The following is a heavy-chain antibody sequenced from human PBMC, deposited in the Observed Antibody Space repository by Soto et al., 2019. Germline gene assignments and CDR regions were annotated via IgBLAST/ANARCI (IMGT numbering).Heavy chain of an antibody. CDR3: AREGVGDFWSGYYRYYYMGV. CDR2: INHSGST. CDR1: GGSFSDNY. V-gene: IGHV4-34*01. D-gene: IGHD3-3*01. Sequence: SETLSLTCAVYGGSFSDNYWSWIRQPPGKGLEWIGEINHSGSTNYSPSLKSRVTISVDTSKSQFSLKLSSVTAADTAVYYCAREGVGDFWSGYYRYYYMGVWGKGTTVT. J-gene: IGHJ6*03.